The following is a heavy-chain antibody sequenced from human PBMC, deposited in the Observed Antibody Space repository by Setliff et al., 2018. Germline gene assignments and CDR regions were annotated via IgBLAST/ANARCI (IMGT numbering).Heavy chain of an antibody. Sequence: GSLRLSCTASGFSFSNFAMSWVRQSPGKGLEWVSGISGSGTSTNLADSVKGRFTISRDNFENTLYLHMSSLRVEDTAVYYCARWERGTTSDYFDFWGQGALVTVSS. CDR2: ISGSGTST. CDR1: GFSFSNFA. V-gene: IGHV3-23*01. J-gene: IGHJ4*02. CDR3: ARWERGTTSDYFDF. D-gene: IGHD1-26*01.